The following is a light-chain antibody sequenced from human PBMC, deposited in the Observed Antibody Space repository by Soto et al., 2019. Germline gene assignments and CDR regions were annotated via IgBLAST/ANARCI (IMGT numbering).Light chain of an antibody. J-gene: IGKJ4*01. CDR2: DAS. Sequence: EIVLTQSPATLSLSPGERATLSCRASQSVSSFLAWYQQKPGQAPRLLIYDASNRATGIPARFSGSGSATDFTLTNSSLGPEDFAIYYSQQRGSGLTYGGEAKVDIK. CDR1: QSVSSF. CDR3: QQRGSGLT. V-gene: IGKV3-11*01.